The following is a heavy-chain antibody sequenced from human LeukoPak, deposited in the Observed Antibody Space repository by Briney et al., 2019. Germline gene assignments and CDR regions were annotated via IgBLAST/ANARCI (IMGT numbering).Heavy chain of an antibody. CDR1: GGSFSGYY. D-gene: IGHD3-10*01. CDR2: INHSGST. J-gene: IGHJ6*02. Sequence: SETLSLTCAVYGGSFSGYYWSWIRQPPGKGLEWIGEINHSGSTNYNPSLKSRVTISVDTSKNQFSLKLSSVTAADTAVYYCARVPRPKYCYGSGSGYGMDVWGQGTTVTVSS. CDR3: ARVPRPKYCYGSGSGYGMDV. V-gene: IGHV4-34*01.